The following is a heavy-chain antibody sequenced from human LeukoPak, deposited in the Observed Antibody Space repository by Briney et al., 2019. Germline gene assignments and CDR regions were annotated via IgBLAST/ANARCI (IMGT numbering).Heavy chain of an antibody. CDR3: ARLVDAPRCFDY. J-gene: IGHJ4*02. CDR1: GGSFSSSGYY. Sequence: SETLSLTCTVSGGSFSSSGYYWVWIRQPPGKGLEWIGSIYYSGTTYYNPSLKSRVTISVDTSKNQFSLKLSSVTAADTAVYYRARLVDAPRCFDYWGQGTLVTVSS. V-gene: IGHV4-39*01. D-gene: IGHD2-21*01. CDR2: IYYSGTT.